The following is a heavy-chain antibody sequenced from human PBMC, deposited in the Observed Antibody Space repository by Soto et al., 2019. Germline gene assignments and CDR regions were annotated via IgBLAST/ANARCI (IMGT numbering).Heavy chain of an antibody. CDR2: IYYSGST. Sequence: PSETLSLTCTVSGGSITTGGYYWSWIRQHPGKGLEWIGYIYYSGSTSYNPSLKSRITMSVDTSKNQFSLKLNSVTAADTAVYYCARDDTRAGYDDWGQGTLVTVSS. V-gene: IGHV4-31*03. D-gene: IGHD5-18*01. J-gene: IGHJ4*02. CDR3: ARDDTRAGYDD. CDR1: GGSITTGGYY.